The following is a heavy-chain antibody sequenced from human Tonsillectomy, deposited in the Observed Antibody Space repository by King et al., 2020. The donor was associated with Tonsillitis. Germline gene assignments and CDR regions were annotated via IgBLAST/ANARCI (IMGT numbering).Heavy chain of an antibody. CDR2: IRYDGSNK. J-gene: IGHJ4*02. CDR3: GKDRASGAAGIDY. CDR1: GFTFSSYG. V-gene: IGHV3-30*02. D-gene: IGHD6-13*01. Sequence: VQLVESGGGVVQRGGSLRLSCAASGFTFSSYGMHWVRQAPGKGLEWVAFIRYDGSNKYYADSVKGRFTISRDNSKNTLYLQMNSLRAEDMAVYYCGKDRASGAAGIDYGGQGTLVIVSS.